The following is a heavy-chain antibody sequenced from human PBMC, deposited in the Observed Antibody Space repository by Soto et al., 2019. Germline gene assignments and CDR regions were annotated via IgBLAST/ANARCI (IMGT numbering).Heavy chain of an antibody. CDR1: GFTFSNSW. CDR2: IKEDGSEE. V-gene: IGHV3-7*03. Sequence: PGGSLRLSCATSGFTFSNSWMSWVRQAPEKGLEWVSNIKEDGSEEDYVDTVNGRLTITRDNAKNSLYLQMNNLRAEETAVYFCTRKRFGMDVWGQGTTVTVSS. J-gene: IGHJ6*02. CDR3: TRKRFGMDV.